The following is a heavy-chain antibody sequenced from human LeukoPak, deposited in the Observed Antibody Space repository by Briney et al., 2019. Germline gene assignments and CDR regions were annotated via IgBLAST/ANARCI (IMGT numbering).Heavy chain of an antibody. CDR1: GGTFSSYA. V-gene: IGHV1-69*06. Sequence: ASVKVSCKASGGTFSSYAISWERQAPGQGLEWMGGIIPIFGTANYAQKFQGRVTITADKSTSTAYMELSSLRSEDTAVYYCARSYSGSYFDYWGQGTLVTVSS. CDR3: ARSYSGSYFDY. D-gene: IGHD1-26*01. CDR2: IIPIFGTA. J-gene: IGHJ4*02.